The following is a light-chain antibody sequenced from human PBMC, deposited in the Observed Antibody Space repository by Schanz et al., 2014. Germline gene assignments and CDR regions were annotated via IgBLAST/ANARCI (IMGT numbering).Light chain of an antibody. V-gene: IGLV2-8*01. Sequence: QSVLTQPASVSGSPGQWITISCTGTSSDVGGYNYVSWFQQHAGKAPKVMIYDVSNRPSGVPDRFSGSKSGNTASLTVSGLQAEDEADYYCSSYAGSNTWVFGGGTKVTVL. CDR1: SSDVGGYNY. CDR2: DVS. J-gene: IGLJ3*02. CDR3: SSYAGSNTWV.